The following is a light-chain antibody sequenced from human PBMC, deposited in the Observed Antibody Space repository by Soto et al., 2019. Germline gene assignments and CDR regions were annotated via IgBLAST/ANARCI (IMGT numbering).Light chain of an antibody. J-gene: IGKJ5*01. V-gene: IGKV3-20*01. CDR3: QQYAISLSIT. CDR2: NVS. Sequence: LTHFPCAVSLSPKDRASLSCRAIQSVGNNYLAWYQQKPGQAPRLIIFNVSSRATGIPHRFSGSGSGTDFSLTICSLEPEDFAVYYCQQYAISLSITFGQGTRLEIK. CDR1: QSVGNNY.